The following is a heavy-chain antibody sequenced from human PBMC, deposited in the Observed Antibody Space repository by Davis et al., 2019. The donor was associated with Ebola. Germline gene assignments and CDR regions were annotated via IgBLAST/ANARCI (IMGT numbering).Heavy chain of an antibody. J-gene: IGHJ4*02. Sequence: SVKVSCKASGGTFSTYGINWVRQAPGQGLEWMGGIIPIFGTANQAQKFQGRMRIIADESTSTAYMELSGLRSEDTAVYYCAGMHGFGEGWPGYWGQGTLVTVSS. D-gene: IGHD3-10*01. CDR2: IIPIFGTA. V-gene: IGHV1-69*13. CDR3: AGMHGFGEGWPGY. CDR1: GGTFSTYG.